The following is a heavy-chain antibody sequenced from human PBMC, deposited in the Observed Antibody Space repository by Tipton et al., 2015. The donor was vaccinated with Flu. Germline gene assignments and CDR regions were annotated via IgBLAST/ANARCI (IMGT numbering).Heavy chain of an antibody. CDR3: TRHHTQNRYCSGGSCYSVY. D-gene: IGHD2-15*01. CDR2: IRSKAYGGTT. V-gene: IGHV3-49*03. CDR1: GFTFGDYA. Sequence: SLRLSCTASGFTFGDYAMSWFRQAPGKGLEWVGFIRSKAYGGTTEYAASVKGRFTISRDDSKSIAYLQMNSLKTEDTAVYYCTRHHTQNRYCSGGSCYSVYWGQGTLDTVSS. J-gene: IGHJ4*02.